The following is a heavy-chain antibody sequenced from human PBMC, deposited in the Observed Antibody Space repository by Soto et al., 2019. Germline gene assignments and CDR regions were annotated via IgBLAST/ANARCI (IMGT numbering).Heavy chain of an antibody. CDR2: IYPGDSDT. CDR1: GYXFTNYL. D-gene: IGHD3-3*01. CDR3: ARLLTILGPDY. J-gene: IGHJ4*02. V-gene: IGHV5-51*01. Sequence: EXLKISCECSGYXFTNYLLAWVRQVPGKGLEWIGIIYPGDSDTRYIPSFQGKVTISADKSISTAYLKWSRMKASDTAMYYCARLLTILGPDYWGQGTLGTVSS.